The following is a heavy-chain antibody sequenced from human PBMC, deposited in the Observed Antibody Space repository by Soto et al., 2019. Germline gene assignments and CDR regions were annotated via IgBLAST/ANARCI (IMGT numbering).Heavy chain of an antibody. Sequence: EVYLVESGGGSVQPGGSLRLSCAVSGFTFRTYSMNWVRQAPGKGLEWISYISSSGDTKYYADSVGGRFTMSRDNAKNSVALPIKRLSDEETAVYYCARRAMGASTGYSPRYYFDYWGQGTVVSVSS. CDR3: ARRAMGASTGYSPRYYFDY. D-gene: IGHD3-22*01. CDR1: GFTFRTYS. J-gene: IGHJ4*02. CDR2: ISSSGDTK. V-gene: IGHV3-48*02.